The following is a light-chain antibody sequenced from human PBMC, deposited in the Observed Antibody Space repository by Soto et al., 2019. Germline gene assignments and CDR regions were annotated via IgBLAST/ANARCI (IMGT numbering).Light chain of an antibody. J-gene: IGKJ4*01. CDR3: QQHNNWPLT. V-gene: IGKV3-15*01. Sequence: EIVMTQSPATLSVSPGERATLSCRASQSVNNNLAWYQQKPGQAPRLLIYAVSTGATGIPDRFSGSGSGTEFTLTISSLQSEDSAVYYCQQHNNWPLTFGGGTKVDIK. CDR1: QSVNNN. CDR2: AVS.